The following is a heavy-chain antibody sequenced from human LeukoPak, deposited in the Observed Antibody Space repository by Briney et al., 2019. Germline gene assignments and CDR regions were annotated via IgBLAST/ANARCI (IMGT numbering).Heavy chain of an antibody. CDR2: IFDSGNT. D-gene: IGHD3-10*01. CDR1: GGSISSYY. Sequence: SETLSLTCTVSGGSISSYYWSWIRQSPGKGLEWIGYIFDSGNTYYNSSLKSRLIISIDTSKNQFSLKLSSVTTADTAVYFCASLHYYGSGTFPDHWGQGTLVTVSS. CDR3: ASLHYYGSGTFPDH. V-gene: IGHV4-59*12. J-gene: IGHJ4*02.